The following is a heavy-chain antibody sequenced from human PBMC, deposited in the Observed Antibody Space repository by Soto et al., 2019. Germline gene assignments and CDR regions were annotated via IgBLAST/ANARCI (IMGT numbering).Heavy chain of an antibody. CDR1: GYTFTSYY. J-gene: IGHJ1*01. CDR2: INPSGGST. CDR3: ARDNIVVVTGILLDY. V-gene: IGHV1-46*01. Sequence: GSSVKACCKASGYTFTSYYMHWVRQAPGQGLEWMGIINPSGGSTSYAQKFQGRVTMTRDTSTSTVYMELSSLRSEDTAVYYCARDNIVVVTGILLDYWSQGTLVIVSS. D-gene: IGHD2-21*02.